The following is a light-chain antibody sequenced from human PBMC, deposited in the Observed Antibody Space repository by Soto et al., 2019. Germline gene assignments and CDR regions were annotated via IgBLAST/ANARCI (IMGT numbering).Light chain of an antibody. CDR1: QSISTL. J-gene: IGKJ2*01. CDR3: QQYNSYPYT. Sequence: DIQMTQSPSTVSASVGDGVTITCRASQSISTLLAWYQQKPGKAPNLLIYDASTLESGGPSGFSGSGSGTEFTLTISSLQPDDSATYYCQQYNSYPYTFGQGTKLEIK. CDR2: DAS. V-gene: IGKV1-5*01.